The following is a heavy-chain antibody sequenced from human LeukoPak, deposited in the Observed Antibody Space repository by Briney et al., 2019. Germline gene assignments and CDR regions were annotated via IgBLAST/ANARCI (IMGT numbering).Heavy chain of an antibody. J-gene: IGHJ4*02. CDR2: LNSDGSST. Sequence: GGSLRRSCAASGFTFSSYWMHWVRQAPGKGLVWVPRLNSDGSSTSYADSVRGRFTISRDNAKNTLYLQMNSLRAEETAVYYCTRDQGGWGYSYGSDFWGQGTLVTVSS. D-gene: IGHD5-18*01. V-gene: IGHV3-74*01. CDR3: TRDQGGWGYSYGSDF. CDR1: GFTFSSYW.